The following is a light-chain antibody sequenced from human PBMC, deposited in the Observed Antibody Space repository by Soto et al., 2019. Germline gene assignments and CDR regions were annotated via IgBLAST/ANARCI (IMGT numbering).Light chain of an antibody. Sequence: QSALTQPPSVSGSPGQSVTMSCTGPSSDFGTYNGISWYQQPPGTAPKLIIYDIINRPSGVPDRFSGSRSGSTASLTISGLQAEDEGDYYCSSYTSRSTYVFGTGTQLTVL. J-gene: IGLJ1*01. CDR2: DII. V-gene: IGLV2-18*02. CDR3: SSYTSRSTYV. CDR1: SSDFGTYNG.